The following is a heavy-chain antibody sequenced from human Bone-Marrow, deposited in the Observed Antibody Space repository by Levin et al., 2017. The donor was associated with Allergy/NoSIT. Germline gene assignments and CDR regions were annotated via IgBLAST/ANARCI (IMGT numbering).Heavy chain of an antibody. CDR1: GILFSSYD. V-gene: IGHV3-21*01. CDR2: ISAGGNYI. Sequence: AGGSLRLSCAASGILFSSYDMNWVRQAPGKGLEWVSSISAGGNYIYYADSVKGRFTISRDNAKNSLFLQMNSLRAEDTAVYYCASWAMYHYDRSAFDYFYYAMAVWGQGTTVTVSS. D-gene: IGHD3-22*01. CDR3: ASWAMYHYDRSAFDYFYYAMAV. J-gene: IGHJ6*01.